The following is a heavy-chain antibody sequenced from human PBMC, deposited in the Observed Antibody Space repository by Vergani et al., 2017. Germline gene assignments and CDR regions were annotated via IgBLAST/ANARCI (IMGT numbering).Heavy chain of an antibody. CDR2: ISYDGNKK. D-gene: IGHD2-2*01. Sequence: QVQLVESGGGEVQPGRSLRLSCSAAGFPFSDYGVHWVRQAPGKGLEWVSVISYDGNKKNYADSVKGRFTISRDNSKNTLYLEMNALRAEDTAVYYCAKGVYCSSTSCYEGRGYYYGMGVWGQGTTVTFSS. CDR3: AKGVYCSSTSCYEGRGYYYGMGV. CDR1: GFPFSDYG. V-gene: IGHV3-30*18. J-gene: IGHJ6*02.